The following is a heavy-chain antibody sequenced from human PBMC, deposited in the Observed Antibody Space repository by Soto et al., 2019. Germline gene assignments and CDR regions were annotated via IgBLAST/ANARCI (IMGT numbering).Heavy chain of an antibody. CDR3: AREKGFLEWLLYFEF. V-gene: IGHV1-69*13. D-gene: IGHD3-3*01. Sequence: ASVKVSCKASGDTFSSYCISWVRQAPGQGLEWMGRIIPMFGPAKYAQKFQGRVTITADESTSTAYMELSSLRSEDSAVYYCAREKGFLEWLLYFEFWGQGTLVNVSS. CDR2: IIPMFGPA. CDR1: GDTFSSYC. J-gene: IGHJ4*02.